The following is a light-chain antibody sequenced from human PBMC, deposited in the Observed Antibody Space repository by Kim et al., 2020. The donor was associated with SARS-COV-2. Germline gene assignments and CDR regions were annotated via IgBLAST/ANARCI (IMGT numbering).Light chain of an antibody. CDR1: QTVSSTY. V-gene: IGKV3-20*01. CDR2: GAS. Sequence: SPGERATLSCRASQTVSSTYLAWYQQRPGQAPRLLIFGASTRAAGIPDRFSGSGSGTDFTLIISRLEPEDFAVYYCQQYDRSSWTFGQGTKVDIK. J-gene: IGKJ1*01. CDR3: QQYDRSSWT.